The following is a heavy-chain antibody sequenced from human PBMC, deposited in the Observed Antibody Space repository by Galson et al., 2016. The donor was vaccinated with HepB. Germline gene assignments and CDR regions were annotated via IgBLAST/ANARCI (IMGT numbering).Heavy chain of an antibody. CDR3: AKDGELLRGYFDY. V-gene: IGHV3-23*01. J-gene: IGHJ4*02. D-gene: IGHD1-26*01. Sequence: SLRLSCAASGFTFSNYAMSWVRQAPGKGLEWVSTVSGSGSNTDYADSVKGRFTISRDNSKNMLYLQMNSLRAKDTAVYYCAKDGELLRGYFDYWGQGTLVTVSS. CDR1: GFTFSNYA. CDR2: VSGSGSNT.